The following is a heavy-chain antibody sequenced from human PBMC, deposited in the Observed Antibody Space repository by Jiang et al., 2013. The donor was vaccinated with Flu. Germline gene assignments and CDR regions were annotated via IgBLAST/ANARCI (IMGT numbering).Heavy chain of an antibody. Sequence: QGRVTMTRDTSISTAYMELSRLRSDDTAVYYCASAMQWLRAFDIWGQGTMVTVSS. CDR3: ASAMQWLRAFDI. J-gene: IGHJ3*02. D-gene: IGHD6-19*01. V-gene: IGHV1-2*02.